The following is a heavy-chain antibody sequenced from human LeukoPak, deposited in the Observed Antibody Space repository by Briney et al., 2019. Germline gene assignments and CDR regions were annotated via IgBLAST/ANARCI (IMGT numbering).Heavy chain of an antibody. CDR3: ASSLPYLGYCSGGSCYDAFDI. Sequence: ASVKVSCKASGYTFTSYGISWVRQAPGQGLEWMGWISAYNGNTNYAQKLQGRVTMTTDTSTSTVYMELRSLRSDDTAVYYCASSLPYLGYCSGGSCYDAFDIWGQGTMVTVSS. D-gene: IGHD2-15*01. CDR2: ISAYNGNT. J-gene: IGHJ3*02. V-gene: IGHV1-18*01. CDR1: GYTFTSYG.